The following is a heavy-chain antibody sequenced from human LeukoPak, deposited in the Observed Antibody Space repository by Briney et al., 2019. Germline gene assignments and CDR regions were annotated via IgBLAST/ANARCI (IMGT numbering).Heavy chain of an antibody. V-gene: IGHV3-11*03. J-gene: IGHJ4*02. CDR1: GFTFSDYY. CDR3: ARHLNYDSSGYLGY. D-gene: IGHD3-22*01. Sequence: PGGSLRLSCAASGFTFSDYYMSWIRQAPGKGLEWVSYISSSSSYTNYADSVKGRFTISRDNAKNSLYLQMNSLRAEDTAVYYCARHLNYDSSGYLGYWGQGTLVTVSS. CDR2: ISSSSSYT.